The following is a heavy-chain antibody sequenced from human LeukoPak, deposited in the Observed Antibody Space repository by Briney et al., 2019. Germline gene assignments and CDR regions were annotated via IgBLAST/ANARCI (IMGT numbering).Heavy chain of an antibody. V-gene: IGHV3-7*01. J-gene: IGHJ4*02. CDR3: TTSYSSSWYASGTDY. CDR1: GFTFTNYW. Sequence: PGGSLRLSCAASGFTFTNYWMRWVRQAPGKGLEWVANIKQDGSEKHYVDSVKGRFTISRDNAKNSLYLQMNSLRDEDTAVYYCTTSYSSSWYASGTDYWSQGTLVTVSS. CDR2: IKQDGSEK. D-gene: IGHD6-13*01.